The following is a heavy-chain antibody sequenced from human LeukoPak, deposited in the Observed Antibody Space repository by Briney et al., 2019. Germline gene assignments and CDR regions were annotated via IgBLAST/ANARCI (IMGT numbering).Heavy chain of an antibody. CDR3: ARGGRGRLDY. D-gene: IGHD1-26*01. V-gene: IGHV4-38-2*01. CDR2: IYHSGST. CDR1: GYSISSGYY. J-gene: IGHJ4*02. Sequence: SETLSLTCAVSGYSISSGYYWGWIRQPPGKGLEWIGSIYHSGSTNYNPSLKSRVTISVDTSKNQFSLKLSSVTAADTAVYYCARGGRGRLDYWGQGTLVTVSS.